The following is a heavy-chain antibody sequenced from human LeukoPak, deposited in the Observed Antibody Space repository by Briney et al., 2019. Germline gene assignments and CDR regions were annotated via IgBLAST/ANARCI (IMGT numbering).Heavy chain of an antibody. CDR2: ISAYNGNT. CDR3: ARDGQWLVQDFDY. CDR1: GYTFTGYY. J-gene: IGHJ4*02. V-gene: IGHV1-18*04. Sequence: ASVKVSCKASGYTFTGYYMHWVRQAPGQGLERMGWISAYNGNTNYAQKLQGRVTMTTDTSTSTAYMELRSLRSDDTAVYYCARDGQWLVQDFDYWGQGTLVTVSS. D-gene: IGHD6-19*01.